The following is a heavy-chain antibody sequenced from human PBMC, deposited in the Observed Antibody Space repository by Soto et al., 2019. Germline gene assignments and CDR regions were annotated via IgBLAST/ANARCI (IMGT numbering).Heavy chain of an antibody. J-gene: IGHJ4*02. CDR2: IYYSGST. D-gene: IGHD5-18*01. Sequence: SGGSISSYYWSWIRQPPGKGLEWIGYIYYSGSTNYNPSLKSRVTISVDTSKNQFSLKLSSVTAADTAVYYCATIGYSYADHYFDYWGQGTLVTVSS. CDR3: ATIGYSYADHYFDY. V-gene: IGHV4-59*08. CDR1: GGSISSYY.